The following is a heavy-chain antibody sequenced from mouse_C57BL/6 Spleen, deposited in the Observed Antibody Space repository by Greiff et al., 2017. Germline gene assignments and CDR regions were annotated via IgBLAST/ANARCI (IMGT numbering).Heavy chain of an antibody. CDR3: SRGIYYEYGGAMDY. CDR2: INPSNGGI. V-gene: IGHV1-53*01. Sequence: QVQLQQSGTELVKPGASVKLSCKASGYTFTSYWMHWVQQRPGQGLEWIGYINPSNGGINYNEKFKSKATLTVDKSSSTDYMQLSSLTSEDSAVYYCSRGIYYEYGGAMDYWGQGTSVTVSS. D-gene: IGHD2-4*01. CDR1: GYTFTSYW. J-gene: IGHJ4*01.